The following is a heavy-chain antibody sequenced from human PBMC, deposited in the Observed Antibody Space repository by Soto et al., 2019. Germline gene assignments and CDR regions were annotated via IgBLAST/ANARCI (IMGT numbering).Heavy chain of an antibody. V-gene: IGHV1-3*01. CDR1: GYTFTSYA. CDR2: INAGNGNT. CDR3: AGASRCGEPPGGAGVH. Sequence: QVQLVQSGAEVKKPGASVKVSCKASGYTFTSYAMHWVRQAPGQRLEWMGWINAGNGNTKYSQKFQSRVPMTRDTAARTAHTELRSLRSEDPAAYYGAGASRCGEPPGGAGVHWGQGALVTVSS. D-gene: IGHD3-10*01. J-gene: IGHJ4*02.